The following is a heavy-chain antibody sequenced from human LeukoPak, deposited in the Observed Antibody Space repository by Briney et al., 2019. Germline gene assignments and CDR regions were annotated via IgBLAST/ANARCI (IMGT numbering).Heavy chain of an antibody. D-gene: IGHD4-17*01. V-gene: IGHV4-34*01. Sequence: PSETLSLTCAVSGGSISSGGYSWSWIRQPPGKGLEWIGEINHSGSTNYNPSLKSRVTISVDTSKNQFSLKLSSVTAADTAVYYCARIVSYGDYDYYYYYGMDVWGQGTTVTVSS. CDR2: INHSGST. CDR1: GGSISSGGYS. J-gene: IGHJ6*02. CDR3: ARIVSYGDYDYYYYYGMDV.